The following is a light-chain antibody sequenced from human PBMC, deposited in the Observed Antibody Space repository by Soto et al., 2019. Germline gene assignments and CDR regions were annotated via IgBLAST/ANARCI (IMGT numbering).Light chain of an antibody. V-gene: IGLV2-14*01. CDR2: DVS. CDR3: SSYTSSSSLYV. J-gene: IGLJ1*01. Sequence: QSVLTQPASVSGSPGQSITISCTGTSSDVGIYNYVSWYQQHPGKAPKLMIYDVSNRPSGVSNRFSGSKSGNTASLTISGLQAEDEADNYCSSYTSSSSLYVFGTGTKLTVL. CDR1: SSDVGIYNY.